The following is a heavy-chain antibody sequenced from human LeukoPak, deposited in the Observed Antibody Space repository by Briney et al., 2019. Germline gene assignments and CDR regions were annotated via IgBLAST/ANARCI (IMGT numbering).Heavy chain of an antibody. V-gene: IGHV1-24*01. Sequence: ASVKVSCKVSGNTLTELSMHWVRQAPGKGLEWMGGFDPEDGETIYAQKFQGRVTMAEDTSTDTAYMELSSLRAEDTAVYYCAELGITMIGGVWGKGTTVTISS. CDR1: GNTLTELS. J-gene: IGHJ6*04. CDR2: FDPEDGET. D-gene: IGHD3-10*02. CDR3: AELGITMIGGV.